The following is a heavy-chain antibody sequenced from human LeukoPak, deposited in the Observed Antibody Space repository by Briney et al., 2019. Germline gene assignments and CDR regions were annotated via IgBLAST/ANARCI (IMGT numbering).Heavy chain of an antibody. D-gene: IGHD1-1*01. CDR3: ARENTREGFDY. CDR2: LSSNDYYI. Sequence: PGGSLRLSCAASGFTFSTYTMNWVRQAPGKGLEGVSSLSSNDYYIHHAGSLKGRFTISRDNAKNSLYLQMNSLRAEDTAVYYCARENTREGFDYWGQGTLVTVSS. CDR1: GFTFSTYT. J-gene: IGHJ4*02. V-gene: IGHV3-21*01.